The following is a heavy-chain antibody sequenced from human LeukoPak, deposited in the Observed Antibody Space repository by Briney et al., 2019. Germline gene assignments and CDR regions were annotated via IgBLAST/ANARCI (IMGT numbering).Heavy chain of an antibody. Sequence: GGSLRLSCAASGFTFSSYAMHWVRQAPGKGLEWVSAISGSGGSTYYADSVKGRFTISRDNSKNTLYLQMNSLRAEDTAVYYCAKDRYGAWAYFQHWGQGTLVTVSS. CDR1: GFTFSSYA. CDR2: ISGSGGST. CDR3: AKDRYGAWAYFQH. V-gene: IGHV3-23*01. J-gene: IGHJ1*01. D-gene: IGHD4-17*01.